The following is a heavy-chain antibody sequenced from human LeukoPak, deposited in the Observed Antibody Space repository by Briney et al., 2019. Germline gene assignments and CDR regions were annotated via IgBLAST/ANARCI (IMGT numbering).Heavy chain of an antibody. J-gene: IGHJ4*02. CDR3: ARITYGDYVFGY. Sequence: SETLSLTCTVSGGSISSYYWSWIRQPPGKGLEWIGYIYHSGSTYYNPSLKSRVTISVDRSKNQFSLKLSSVTAADTAVYYCARITYGDYVFGYWGQGTLVTVSS. V-gene: IGHV4-59*12. CDR2: IYHSGST. CDR1: GGSISSYY. D-gene: IGHD4-17*01.